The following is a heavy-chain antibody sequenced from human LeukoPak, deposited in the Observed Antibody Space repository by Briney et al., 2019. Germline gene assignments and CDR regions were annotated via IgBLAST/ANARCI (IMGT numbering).Heavy chain of an antibody. J-gene: IGHJ4*02. Sequence: GGSLRLSCAASGFTFSSFNMHWVRQAPGKGLVWVSRLRSDGSTAMYADSVQGRFTISRDNARNTVHLLMSSLTVEDTGVYYCARGIYGDPVAFDSWGQGALVTVSS. V-gene: IGHV3-74*03. CDR1: GFTFSSFN. CDR3: ARGIYGDPVAFDS. CDR2: LRSDGSTA. D-gene: IGHD4-17*01.